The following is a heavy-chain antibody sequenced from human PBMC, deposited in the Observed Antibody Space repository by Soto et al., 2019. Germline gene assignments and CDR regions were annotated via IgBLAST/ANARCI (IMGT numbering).Heavy chain of an antibody. D-gene: IGHD6-13*01. J-gene: IGHJ6*02. Sequence: ASVKVSCKASGFTFTSSAVQWVRQARGQRLEWIGWIVVGSGNTNYAQKFQERVTITRDMSTSTAYMELSSLRSEDTAVYYCAADSSSWYYYYGMDVWGQGTTVTVSS. CDR2: IVVGSGNT. CDR1: GFTFTSSA. V-gene: IGHV1-58*01. CDR3: AADSSSWYYYYGMDV.